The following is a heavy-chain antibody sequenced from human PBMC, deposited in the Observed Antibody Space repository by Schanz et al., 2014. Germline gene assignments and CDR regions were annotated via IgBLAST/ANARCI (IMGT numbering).Heavy chain of an antibody. D-gene: IGHD3-22*01. CDR2: LSEGGGGT. CDR3: ARPPHDSSGYYPFDY. V-gene: IGHV3-23*04. CDR1: GFTFSSYA. Sequence: VQLVDSGGGLVQPGGSLRLSCAASGFTFSSYAMSWVRQAPGKGLEWVSALSEGGGGTHYADSVKGRFTISRDNAKNTLYLQMNSLRAEDTAVYYCARPPHDSSGYYPFDYWGQGTLVTVAS. J-gene: IGHJ4*02.